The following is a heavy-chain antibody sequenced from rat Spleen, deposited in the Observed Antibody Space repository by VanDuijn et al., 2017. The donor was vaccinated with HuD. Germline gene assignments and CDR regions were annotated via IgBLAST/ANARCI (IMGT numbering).Heavy chain of an antibody. J-gene: IGHJ4*01. CDR3: ARTGPVTAVSVMDA. Sequence: QVHLKESGPGLVQPSQTLSLTCTVSGFSLSSHGVIWVRQPPGKGLEWMGVIWGDGNTNYTSVLKSRLSISRDTSKSQVFLTLSTLQTEDTGIYYCARTGPVTAVSVMDAWGQGTSVTVSS. D-gene: IGHD1-10*01. CDR2: IWGDGNT. CDR1: GFSLSSHG. V-gene: IGHV2-13*01.